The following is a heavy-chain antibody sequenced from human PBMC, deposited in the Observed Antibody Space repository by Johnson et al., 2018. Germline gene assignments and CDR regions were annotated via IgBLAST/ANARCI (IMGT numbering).Heavy chain of an antibody. CDR1: GFTFSSYW. D-gene: IGHD2-15*01. CDR2: INSDVSST. CDR3: ARVPWSYPMDV. V-gene: IGHV3-74*01. Sequence: VQLQESGGGLVRPGGSLRLSCAASGFTFSSYWMHWVRQAPGKGLVWVSRINSDVSSTSYADSVKGRFTISRDNAKNTLYLQMNSLRAEDTAVYYWARVPWSYPMDVWGQGTTVTVSS. J-gene: IGHJ6*02.